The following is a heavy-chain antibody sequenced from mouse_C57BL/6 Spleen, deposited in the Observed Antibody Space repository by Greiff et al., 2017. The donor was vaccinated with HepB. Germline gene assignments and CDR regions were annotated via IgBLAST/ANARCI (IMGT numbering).Heavy chain of an antibody. CDR1: GYTFTSYW. CDR2: IDPSDSET. V-gene: IGHV1-52*01. J-gene: IGHJ2*01. Sequence: QVQLQQPGAELVRPGSSVKLSCKASGYTFTSYWMHWVKQRPIQGLEWIGNIDPSDSETHYNQKFKDKATLTVDKSSSTAYMQLSSLTSEDSAVYYCARRGYYSNPFDYWGQGTTLTVSS. CDR3: ARRGYYSNPFDY. D-gene: IGHD2-5*01.